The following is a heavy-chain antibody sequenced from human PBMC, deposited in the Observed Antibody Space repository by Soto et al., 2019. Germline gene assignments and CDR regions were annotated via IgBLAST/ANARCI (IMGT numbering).Heavy chain of an antibody. J-gene: IGHJ4*02. D-gene: IGHD6-6*01. CDR1: GYSFSTYG. Sequence: DSVQVSCKASGYSFSTYGMNWLRQAPGQGLEWLGWTNTYNADRNYAQKFRGRVTFTSDTSTNTAYMELRSLRSDDTAVYFCALECYVASRHSHFDFWCQGIHVTV. CDR3: ALECYVASRHSHFDF. CDR2: TNTYNADR. V-gene: IGHV1-18*04.